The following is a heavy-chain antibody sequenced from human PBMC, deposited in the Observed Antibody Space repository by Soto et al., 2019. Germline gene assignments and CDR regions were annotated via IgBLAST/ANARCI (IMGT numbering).Heavy chain of an antibody. CDR1: GGSISSGGYS. Sequence: SETLSLTCAVSGGSISSGGYSWSWIRQPPGKGLEWIGYIYHSGSTYYNPSLKSRVTISVDRSKNQFSLKLSSVTAADTAVYYCAREGSYYDSSGYTRDAFDIWGQGTMVTVSS. CDR2: IYHSGST. CDR3: AREGSYYDSSGYTRDAFDI. V-gene: IGHV4-30-2*01. J-gene: IGHJ3*02. D-gene: IGHD3-22*01.